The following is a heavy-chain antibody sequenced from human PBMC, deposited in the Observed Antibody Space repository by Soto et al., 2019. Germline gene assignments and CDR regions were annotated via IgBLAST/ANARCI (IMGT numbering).Heavy chain of an antibody. V-gene: IGHV2-5*02. D-gene: IGHD2-21*02. CDR3: THSRCGGDCLRSYSSHYYDGMDV. CDR2: IYRDDDK. CDR1: GFSLNTGGLG. J-gene: IGHJ6*02. Sequence: QITLKESGPTLVKPTQTLTLTCTFSGFSLNTGGLGVGWIRQPPGKALEWLALIYRDDDKRYSPSLKSRPSITKHTSNNQLVLTMTSMDPVDTATYYCTHSRCGGDCLRSYSSHYYDGMDVWGQGTTVTVSS.